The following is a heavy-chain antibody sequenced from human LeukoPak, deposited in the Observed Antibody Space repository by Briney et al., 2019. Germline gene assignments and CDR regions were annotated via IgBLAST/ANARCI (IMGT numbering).Heavy chain of an antibody. Sequence: PSETLSLTCTVSGGSISRYSWTWIRQPPEKGLEWIGCIYYNGSTNYNPSLKSRVTISVDTSKNQFSLKLSSVTAADTAVYYCARLPPRYSTGWFDPWGQGTLVTVSS. J-gene: IGHJ5*02. CDR1: GGSISRYS. V-gene: IGHV4-59*08. CDR3: ARLPPRYSTGWFDP. CDR2: IYYNGST. D-gene: IGHD6-13*01.